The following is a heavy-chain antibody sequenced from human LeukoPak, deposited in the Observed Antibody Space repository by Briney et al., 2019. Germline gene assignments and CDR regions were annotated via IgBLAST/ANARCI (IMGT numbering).Heavy chain of an antibody. CDR2: IIPILGIA. CDR1: GGTFSSYT. J-gene: IGHJ5*02. D-gene: IGHD6-13*01. V-gene: IGHV1-69*04. Sequence: SVKVSCKASGGTFSSYTISWVRQAPGQGLEWMGRIIPILGIANYAQKFQGRVTITADKSTSTAYMELSSLRSEDTAVYYCAREGGYSSWFDPWGQGTLVTVSS. CDR3: AREGGYSSWFDP.